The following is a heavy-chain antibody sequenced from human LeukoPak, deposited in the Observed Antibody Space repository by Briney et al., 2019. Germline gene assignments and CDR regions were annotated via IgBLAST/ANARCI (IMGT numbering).Heavy chain of an antibody. V-gene: IGHV3-9*01. CDR2: ISWNSGSI. CDR3: ARERGEVSWFDP. D-gene: IGHD2-21*01. CDR1: GFTFDDYA. Sequence: GGSLRLSCAASGFTFDDYAMHWVRQAPGKGLEWVSGISWNSGSIGYADSVKGRFTISRDNAKNSLYLQMNSLRAEDTAVYYCARERGEVSWFDPWGQGTLVTVSS. J-gene: IGHJ5*02.